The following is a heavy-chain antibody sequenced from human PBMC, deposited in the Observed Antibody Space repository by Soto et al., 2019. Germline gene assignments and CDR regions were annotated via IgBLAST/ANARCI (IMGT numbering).Heavy chain of an antibody. V-gene: IGHV4-39*02. CDR1: GGSISSSGYD. Sequence: LETLSLTCTLSGGSISSSGYDWGWIRRAPGKGLEWIGTIYYSGSTYYNPSLKSRVTISVDTSKNQFSLKLSSVTAADTAVYYCAREYSGSQLYYYYGMDVWGQGTTVS. J-gene: IGHJ6*02. CDR2: IYYSGST. CDR3: AREYSGSQLYYYYGMDV. D-gene: IGHD1-26*01.